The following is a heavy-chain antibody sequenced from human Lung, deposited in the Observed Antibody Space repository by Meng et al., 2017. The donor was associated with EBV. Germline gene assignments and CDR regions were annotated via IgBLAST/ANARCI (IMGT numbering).Heavy chain of an antibody. CDR1: DGSFSGYY. CDR2: INHSGST. CDR3: ASHPYNGSGRADY. Sequence: QGLLRPWGAGLLKPSETLSPPCAFYDGSFSGYYWSWIRQPPGKGLGWIGEINHSGSTNYNPSLKSRVSISLDTSRNQFSLKLRSVTAADTAVYYCASHPYNGSGRADYWGPGTLVTVSS. J-gene: IGHJ4*02. D-gene: IGHD3-10*01. V-gene: IGHV4-34*01.